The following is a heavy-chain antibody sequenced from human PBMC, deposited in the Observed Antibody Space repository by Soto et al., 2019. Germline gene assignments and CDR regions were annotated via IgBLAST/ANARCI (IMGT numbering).Heavy chain of an antibody. CDR3: ARGPYCSSTSCYYNYYYGMDV. D-gene: IGHD2-2*01. CDR1: GGSFSGYY. CDR2: INHSGST. Sequence: SETLSLTCAVSGGSFSGYYWSWIRQPPGKGLEWIGEINHSGSTNYNPSLKSRVTISVDTSKNQFSLKLSSVTAADTAVYYCARGPYCSSTSCYYNYYYGMDVWGQGTTVTVSS. V-gene: IGHV4-34*01. J-gene: IGHJ6*02.